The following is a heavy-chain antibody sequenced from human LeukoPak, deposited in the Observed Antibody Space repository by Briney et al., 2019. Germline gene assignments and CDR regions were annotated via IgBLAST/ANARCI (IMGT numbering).Heavy chain of an antibody. CDR2: ISYDGNNK. CDR3: ARSISVAGISRY. J-gene: IGHJ4*02. CDR1: GFTVDDYA. V-gene: IGHV3-30-3*01. D-gene: IGHD6-19*01. Sequence: PGGSLRLSCAASGFTVDDYAMHWVRQAPGKGLEWVAVISYDGNNKYYADSVKGRFTVSRDNSKNTLYLQMNSLRAEDTAVYYCARSISVAGISRYWGQGTLVTFSS.